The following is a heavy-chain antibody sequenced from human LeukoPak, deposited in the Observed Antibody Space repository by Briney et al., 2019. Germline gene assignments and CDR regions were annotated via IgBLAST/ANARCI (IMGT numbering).Heavy chain of an antibody. D-gene: IGHD3-10*01. CDR2: FYYSGVT. Sequence: SETLSLTCTISGDSINSYHWSWLRQPPGSKLEWIGYFYYSGVTNYNPSLKSRVTMSLDTSKKQFSLKLNSVTAADTAVYYCARGVDYYGVWGQGTLVTVSS. J-gene: IGHJ4*02. CDR1: GDSINSYH. CDR3: ARGVDYYGV. V-gene: IGHV4-59*01.